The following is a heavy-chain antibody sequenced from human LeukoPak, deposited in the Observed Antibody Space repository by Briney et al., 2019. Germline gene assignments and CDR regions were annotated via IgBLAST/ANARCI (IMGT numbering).Heavy chain of an antibody. Sequence: TGGSLRLSCAASGFTFSSYAMSWVRQAPGKGLEWVSAISGSGGSTYYADSVKGRFTISRDNSKNTLYLQMNSLKTEDTAVYYCTTDRPYSSSHGSEPSYDYWGQGTLVTVPS. D-gene: IGHD6-6*01. CDR3: TTDRPYSSSHGSEPSYDY. CDR2: ISGSGGST. CDR1: GFTFSSYA. J-gene: IGHJ4*02. V-gene: IGHV3-23*01.